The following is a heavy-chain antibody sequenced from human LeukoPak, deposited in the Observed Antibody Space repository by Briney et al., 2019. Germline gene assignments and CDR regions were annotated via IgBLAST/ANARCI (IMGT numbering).Heavy chain of an antibody. CDR1: GLTLGSYW. CDR2: IKEDGSVK. D-gene: IGHD2-2*01. Sequence: GGSLRLSRAASGLTLGSYWMSWVRQAPGKGPEWVANIKEDGSVKRYVDSVKGRFTISRDNAKNSLYLQMNSLRAEDTAVYYCARDCSSSTCQHGMDVWGKGTTVTVSS. J-gene: IGHJ6*04. V-gene: IGHV3-7*03. CDR3: ARDCSSSTCQHGMDV.